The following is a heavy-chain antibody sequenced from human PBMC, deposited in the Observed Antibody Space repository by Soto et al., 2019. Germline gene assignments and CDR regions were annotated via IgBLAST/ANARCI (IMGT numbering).Heavy chain of an antibody. J-gene: IGHJ1*01. CDR2: GGT. V-gene: IGHV1-2*02. D-gene: IGHD2-15*01. CDR3: ARVGGYCTSSSCFSAEYFQH. Sequence: GGTNFAQKFQGRVTMTRDTSISTAYMELSSLRSDDTAVYYCARVGGYCTSSSCFSAEYFQHWGQGTLVTVSS.